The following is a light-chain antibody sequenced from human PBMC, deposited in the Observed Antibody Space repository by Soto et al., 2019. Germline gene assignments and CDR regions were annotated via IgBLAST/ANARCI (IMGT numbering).Light chain of an antibody. CDR1: SSDVGGYNY. CDR3: SSYTSSSTLV. J-gene: IGLJ2*01. CDR2: DVS. V-gene: IGLV2-14*01. Sequence: QSALTQPASVSGSPGQSITISCTGTSSDVGGYNYVSWYQQHPGKAPKLMIYDVSNRPSGVSNRFSGSKSGNTASLTISGLQAEGGADYYFSSYTSSSTLVFGGGTKLTVL.